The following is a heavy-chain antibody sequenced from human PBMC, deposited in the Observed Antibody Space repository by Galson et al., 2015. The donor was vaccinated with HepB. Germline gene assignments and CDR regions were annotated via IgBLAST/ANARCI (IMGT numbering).Heavy chain of an antibody. CDR3: VATFYYDSGTYYSDTRYFDY. CDR2: ISGSGGTT. CDR1: GFTFSSYA. J-gene: IGHJ4*02. D-gene: IGHD3-10*01. V-gene: IGHV3-64D*06. Sequence: SLRLSCAASGFTFSSYAMHWVRQAPGKGLEYVSGISGSGGTTYSADSVKGRFTISRDNSKNTLYLQMSSLRAEDTAVYYCVATFYYDSGTYYSDTRYFDYWGQGTLVTVSS.